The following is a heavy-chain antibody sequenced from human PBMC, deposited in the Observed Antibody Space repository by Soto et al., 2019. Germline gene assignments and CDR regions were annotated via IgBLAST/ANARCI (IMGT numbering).Heavy chain of an antibody. CDR2: ISSSSSTI. CDR1: GFTFSSYS. Sequence: GGSLRLSCAASGFTFSSYSMNWVRQAPGKGLEWVSYISSSSSTIYYADSVKGRFTIPRDNAKNSLYLQMNSLRDEDTAVYYCARDGITIFGVVISFDYWGQGTLVTVSS. J-gene: IGHJ4*02. V-gene: IGHV3-48*02. D-gene: IGHD3-3*01. CDR3: ARDGITIFGVVISFDY.